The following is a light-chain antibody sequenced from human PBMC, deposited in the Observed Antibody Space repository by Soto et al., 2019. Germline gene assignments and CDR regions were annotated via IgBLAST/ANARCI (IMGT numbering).Light chain of an antibody. CDR1: QTISRY. CDR2: AAS. Sequence: DIPMTQSPSSLSASVGDRVTITYRASQTISRYLNWYQQKAGKAPKLLIYAASSLKSGVPSRFSCRGSGTDFTLTINSLQLEDFAIYYCQQSNSNPTFGGGTKVEIK. V-gene: IGKV1-39*01. CDR3: QQSNSNPT. J-gene: IGKJ4*01.